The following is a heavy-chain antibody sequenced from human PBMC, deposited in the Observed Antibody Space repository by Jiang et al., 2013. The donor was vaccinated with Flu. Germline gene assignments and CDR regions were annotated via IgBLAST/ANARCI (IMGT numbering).Heavy chain of an antibody. CDR2: IIPIFSTA. V-gene: IGHV1-69*01. CDR3: ARGGGYCSSTSCYAVSPGLHYGMDV. Sequence: SGAEVKKPGSSVKVSCKASGGTFSSYAISWVRQAPGQGLEWMGGIIPIFSTANYAQKFQGRVTITADESTSTAYMELSSLRSEDTAVYYCARGGGYCSSTSCYAVSPGLHYGMDVWGQGTTVTVSS. D-gene: IGHD2-2*01. J-gene: IGHJ6*02. CDR1: GGTFSSYA.